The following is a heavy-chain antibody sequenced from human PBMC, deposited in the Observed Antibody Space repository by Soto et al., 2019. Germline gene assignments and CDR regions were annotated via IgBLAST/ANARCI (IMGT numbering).Heavy chain of an antibody. Sequence: GASVKVSCKASGYTFTSYYMHWVRQAPGQGLEWMGIINPSGGSTSYAQKFQGRVTMTRDTSTSTVYMELSSLRSEDTAVYYCARDRGPDEILGGWFDPWGQGTLVTVS. CDR3: ARDRGPDEILGGWFDP. J-gene: IGHJ5*02. CDR1: GYTFTSYY. D-gene: IGHD3-10*01. CDR2: INPSGGST. V-gene: IGHV1-46*01.